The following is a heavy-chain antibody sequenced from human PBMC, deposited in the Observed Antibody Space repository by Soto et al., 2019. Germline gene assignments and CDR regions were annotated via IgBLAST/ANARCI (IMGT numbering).Heavy chain of an antibody. Sequence: VGSLRLSCAASGFTFSTYSMNWVRQAPGKGLEWVSYISSSSSTIFYTDSVKGRFTVSRDNAKNSLYLQMNSLRAEDTAVYYCARVGNYYGMDVWGQGTTVTVS. D-gene: IGHD1-26*01. CDR2: ISSSSSTI. V-gene: IGHV3-48*01. CDR3: ARVGNYYGMDV. CDR1: GFTFSTYS. J-gene: IGHJ6*02.